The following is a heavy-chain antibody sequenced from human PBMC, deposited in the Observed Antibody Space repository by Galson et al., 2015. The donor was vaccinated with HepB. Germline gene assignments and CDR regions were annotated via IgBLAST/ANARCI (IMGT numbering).Heavy chain of an antibody. CDR3: ARVPLAAAGTGYYYYYMDV. D-gene: IGHD6-13*01. Sequence: SVKVSCKASGGTFSSYAISWVRQAPGQGLEWMGGIIPIFGTANYAQKFQGRVTITADESTSTAYMELSSLRSEDTAVYYCARVPLAAAGTGYYYYYMDVWGKGTTVTVSS. CDR2: IIPIFGTA. V-gene: IGHV1-69*13. J-gene: IGHJ6*03. CDR1: GGTFSSYA.